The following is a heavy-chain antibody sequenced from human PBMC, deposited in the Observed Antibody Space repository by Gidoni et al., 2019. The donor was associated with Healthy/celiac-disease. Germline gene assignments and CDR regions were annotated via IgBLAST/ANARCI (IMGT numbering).Heavy chain of an antibody. CDR1: GFTVSSNY. V-gene: IGHV3-53*02. CDR2: IYSGGSK. CDR3: ASGYDAPLWY. Sequence: VQLVETGGGLIQPGGSLRLSCASSGFTVSSNYMSWVRQAPGKGMEWVSVIYSGGSKYYADSVKGRFTISRENSKNTLYLQMNSLRAEDTAVYYCASGYDAPLWYWGQETLVTVSS. J-gene: IGHJ4*02. D-gene: IGHD5-12*01.